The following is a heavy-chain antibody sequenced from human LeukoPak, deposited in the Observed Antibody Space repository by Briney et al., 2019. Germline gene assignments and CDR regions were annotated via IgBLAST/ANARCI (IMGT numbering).Heavy chain of an antibody. CDR3: ARYPRDFWSGYALDY. Sequence: ASVKVSCKASGYTFTGYYMHWVRQAPGQGLEWVGWINPNSGGTNYAQKFQGRVTMTRDTSISTAYMELSRLRSDDTAVYYCARYPRDFWSGYALDYWGQGTLVTVSS. CDR2: INPNSGGT. J-gene: IGHJ4*02. V-gene: IGHV1-2*02. D-gene: IGHD3-3*01. CDR1: GYTFTGYY.